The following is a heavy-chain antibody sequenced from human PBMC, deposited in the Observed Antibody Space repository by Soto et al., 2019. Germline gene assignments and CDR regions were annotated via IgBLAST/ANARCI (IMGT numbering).Heavy chain of an antibody. CDR3: VRDRDSDTWPSRDV. V-gene: IGHV1-18*01. D-gene: IGHD1-26*01. J-gene: IGHJ6*02. Sequence: QVHLVQSGAELKKPWASVRVSCKAAGSSFTRNGISWVRQDPGQELEWMGWISAKNGDTNYAQKFQGRVLMTTDTSTSTAYMELRSLRSDDTAVYYCVRDRDSDTWPSRDVWGQGTTVTVSS. CDR1: GSSFTRNG. CDR2: ISAKNGDT.